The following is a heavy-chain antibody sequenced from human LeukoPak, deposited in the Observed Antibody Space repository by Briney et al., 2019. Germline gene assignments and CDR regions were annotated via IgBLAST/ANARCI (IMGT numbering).Heavy chain of an antibody. CDR3: AGNMVRGVINKYYYYYMDV. D-gene: IGHD3-10*01. Sequence: GGSLRLSCAASGFTFSSYEMNWVRQAPGKGLEWVSYISSSGSTIYYADSVKGRFTISRDNAKNSLYLQMNSLRAEDTAVYYCAGNMVRGVINKYYYYYMDVWGKGTTVTVSS. CDR1: GFTFSSYE. CDR2: ISSSGSTI. V-gene: IGHV3-48*03. J-gene: IGHJ6*03.